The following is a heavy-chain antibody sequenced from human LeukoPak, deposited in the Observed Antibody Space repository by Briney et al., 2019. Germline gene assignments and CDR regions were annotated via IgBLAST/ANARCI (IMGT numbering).Heavy chain of an antibody. CDR3: ARDQGRGYSGYDFLNWFDP. V-gene: IGHV4-34*01. Sequence: SETLSLTCAVYGGSFSGYYWSWIRQPPGKGLEWIGEINHSGSTNYNPSLKSRVTISVDTSKNQFSLKLSSVTAADTAVYYCARDQGRGYSGYDFLNWFDPWGQGTLVTVSS. J-gene: IGHJ5*02. D-gene: IGHD5-12*01. CDR2: INHSGST. CDR1: GGSFSGYY.